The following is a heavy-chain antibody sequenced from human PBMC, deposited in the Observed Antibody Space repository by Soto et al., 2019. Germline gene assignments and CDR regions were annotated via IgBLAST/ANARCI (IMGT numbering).Heavy chain of an antibody. Sequence: QVPLVQSGAEVKKPGSSVKVSCKASGGTFSSYTISWVRQAPGQGLEWMGRIIPILGIANYAQKFQGRVTITADKSTSPASMELSSLRSEDTAVYYCARGPDGYCSGGSCYRTAYWGQGTLVTASS. CDR2: IIPILGIA. D-gene: IGHD2-15*01. J-gene: IGHJ4*02. CDR1: GGTFSSYT. CDR3: ARGPDGYCSGGSCYRTAY. V-gene: IGHV1-69*02.